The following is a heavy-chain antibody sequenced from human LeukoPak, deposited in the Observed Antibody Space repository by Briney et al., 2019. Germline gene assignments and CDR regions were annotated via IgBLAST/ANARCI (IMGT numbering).Heavy chain of an antibody. CDR2: INHSGST. V-gene: IGHV4-34*01. D-gene: IGHD6-13*01. Sequence: SETLSLTCAVYGGSFSGQYWNWIRQPPGKGLEWIGEINHSGSTKYNPSLKSRVTMSVDTPKNQFSLNLRSVTAADTAVYYCARHHSSAAAGEFDYWGQGTLVTVSS. CDR3: ARHHSSAAAGEFDY. J-gene: IGHJ4*02. CDR1: GGSFSGQY.